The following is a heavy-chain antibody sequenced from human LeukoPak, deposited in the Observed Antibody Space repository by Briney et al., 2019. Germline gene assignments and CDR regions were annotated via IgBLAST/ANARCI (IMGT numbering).Heavy chain of an antibody. D-gene: IGHD4-17*01. Sequence: SETLSLTCTVSGGSISSYYWSWIRQPPGKGLEWIGYIYYSGSTNYNPSLKSRVTISVDTSKNQFSLKLSSVTAADTAVYYCARLYGDYLRGGYYFDYWGQGTLVTVSS. CDR2: IYYSGST. V-gene: IGHV4-59*01. CDR1: GGSISSYY. CDR3: ARLYGDYLRGGYYFDY. J-gene: IGHJ4*02.